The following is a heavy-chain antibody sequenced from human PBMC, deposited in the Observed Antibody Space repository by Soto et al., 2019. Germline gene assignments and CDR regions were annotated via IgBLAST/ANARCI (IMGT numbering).Heavy chain of an antibody. CDR2: IDPSDSYS. CDR1: GYSFSKYW. D-gene: IGHD2-8*01. Sequence: GESLKISCKGSGYSFSKYWISWVRQMPGKDLVWLGRIDPSDSYSNYNPSFQGHVTMSIDKSINTAYLQWTSLKASDSAMYFCARHPILKGDMDVCGQGTTVTVSS. V-gene: IGHV5-10-1*01. CDR3: ARHPILKGDMDV. J-gene: IGHJ6*02.